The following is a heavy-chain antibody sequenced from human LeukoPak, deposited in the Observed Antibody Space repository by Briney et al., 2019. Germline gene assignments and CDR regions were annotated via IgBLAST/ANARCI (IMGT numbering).Heavy chain of an antibody. CDR1: GFTFSSYA. CDR2: ISASGGST. D-gene: IGHD1-26*01. J-gene: IGHJ3*02. CDR3: AKVEWELFPGDAFDI. V-gene: IGHV3-23*01. Sequence: GGSLRLSCAASGFTFSSYAMSWVRQAPGKGLDWVSAISASGGSTYYADSVKGRFTISRDNSENTLYLQMNSLRAEDTAVYYCAKVEWELFPGDAFDIWGQGTMVTVSS.